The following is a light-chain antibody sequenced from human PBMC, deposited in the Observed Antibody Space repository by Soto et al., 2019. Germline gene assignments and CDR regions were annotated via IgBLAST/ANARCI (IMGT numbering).Light chain of an antibody. CDR3: QQYCSSPWT. CDR1: QSVSSSY. J-gene: IGKJ1*01. Sequence: EIVLTQSPGTLPLSPGERATLSCRASQSVSSSYLAWYQQKPGQAPRLLIYGACSMAPGIPDRFSGSGSGTDFTLTISRVEPEDFAVYYCQQYCSSPWTVGRGTKVEIK. V-gene: IGKV3-20*01. CDR2: GAC.